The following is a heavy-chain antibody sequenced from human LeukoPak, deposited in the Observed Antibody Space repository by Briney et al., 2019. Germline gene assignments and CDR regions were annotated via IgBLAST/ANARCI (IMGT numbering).Heavy chain of an antibody. CDR1: EFTFSSYA. D-gene: IGHD3-16*01. CDR3: ARDWGSDH. J-gene: IGHJ5*02. V-gene: IGHV3-30-3*01. CDR2: ISYDGSNK. Sequence: PGGSLRLSCAASEFTFSSYAMHWVRQAPGKGLEWVAVISYDGSNKYYADSVKGRFTISRDNSKNTLYLQMNSLRAEDTAVYYCARDWGSDHWGQGTLVTVSS.